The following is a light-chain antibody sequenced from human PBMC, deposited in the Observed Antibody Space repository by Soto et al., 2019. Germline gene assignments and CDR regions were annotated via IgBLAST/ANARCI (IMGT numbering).Light chain of an antibody. Sequence: QSALTQPASVSGSPGQSITISCTGTSSDVGGYDFVSWYQQHPAKAPRLIISEVTNRPSGVSNRFSGSKSDNTASLTISGLQAEDEADYFCSSYTSSDTLVFGGGTKVTVL. CDR1: SSDVGGYDF. V-gene: IGLV2-14*01. J-gene: IGLJ3*02. CDR2: EVT. CDR3: SSYTSSDTLV.